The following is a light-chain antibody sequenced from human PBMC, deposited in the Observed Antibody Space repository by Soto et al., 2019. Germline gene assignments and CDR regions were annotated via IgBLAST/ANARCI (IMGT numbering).Light chain of an antibody. V-gene: IGLV1-40*01. CDR2: RNT. J-gene: IGLJ3*02. CDR1: SSNIGAGYD. Sequence: QAVVTQPPSVSGAPGQRVTIXCTGSSSNIGAGYDVHWYQQLPGTAPKLLIYRNTNRPSGVPDRFSGSKSGTSASLAITGLQAEDEADYYCQSYDSSLSGSVFGGGTKLTVL. CDR3: QSYDSSLSGSV.